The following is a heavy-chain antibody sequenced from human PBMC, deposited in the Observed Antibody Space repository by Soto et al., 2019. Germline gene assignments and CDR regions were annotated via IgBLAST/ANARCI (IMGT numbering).Heavy chain of an antibody. Sequence: SETLSLTCAVYGGSFSGYYWSWIRQPPGKGLEWIGEINHSGSTNYNPSLKSRVTISVDKSKTQFSLRLSSVTAADTAVYYCARTPLDWGQGTLVTVSS. V-gene: IGHV4-34*01. CDR3: ARTPLD. CDR1: GGSFSGYY. CDR2: INHSGST. J-gene: IGHJ4*02.